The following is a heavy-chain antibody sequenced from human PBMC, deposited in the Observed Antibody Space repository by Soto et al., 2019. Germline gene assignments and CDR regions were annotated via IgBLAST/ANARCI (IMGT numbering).Heavy chain of an antibody. CDR2: IIPTFGQT. D-gene: IGHD3-10*02. CDR3: ARDPLSSFAMDV. Sequence: QEQLVQSGAEVKKPGSSVKVSCKAPGDTFSSYAISWVRQAPGQGLEWMGKIIPTFGQTHYAEKFRGTLTISADESTSTGYMELSSLMAEDTAVYYCARDPLSSFAMDVWGQGTTVIVSS. J-gene: IGHJ6*02. V-gene: IGHV1-69*18. CDR1: GDTFSSYA.